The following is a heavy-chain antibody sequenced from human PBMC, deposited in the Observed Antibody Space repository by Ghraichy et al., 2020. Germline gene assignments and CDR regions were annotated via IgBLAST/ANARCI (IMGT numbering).Heavy chain of an antibody. CDR2: ISGSASSI. V-gene: IGHV3-48*02. D-gene: IGHD1-26*01. CDR1: GFTFSNYN. CDR3: ASEWELFDF. Sequence: AGSLRLSCAASGFTFSNYNMNWVRQAPGKGLEWVSYISGSASSIYYADSVKGRFTISRDNAKNSLYLQMNSLRDEDTAVYYCASEWELFDFWGQGTLVTVSS. J-gene: IGHJ4*02.